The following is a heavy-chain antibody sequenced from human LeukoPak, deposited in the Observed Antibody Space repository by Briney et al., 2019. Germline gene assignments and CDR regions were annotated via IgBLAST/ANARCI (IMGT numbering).Heavy chain of an antibody. CDR1: GGSISSYY. D-gene: IGHD4-17*01. V-gene: IGHV4-59*01. J-gene: IGHJ4*02. CDR2: IYYSGST. CDR3: ARVPTVTQGAYYFDY. Sequence: SETLSLTCTVSGGSISSYYWSWIRQPPGKGLEWIGYIYYSGSTSYNPSLKSRVTISVDTSKNQFSLKLSSVTAADTAVYYCARVPTVTQGAYYFDYWGQGTLVTVSS.